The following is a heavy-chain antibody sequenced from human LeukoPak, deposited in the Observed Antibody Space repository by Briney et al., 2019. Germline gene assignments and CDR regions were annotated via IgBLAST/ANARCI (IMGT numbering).Heavy chain of an antibody. CDR1: GFSFSTYA. CDR3: AKGTYSGYDVDY. D-gene: IGHD5-12*01. Sequence: GGSLRLSCAASGFSFSTYAMSWVRQAPGKGLEWVSAISDSGGSTYYADSVKGRFTISRDNSKNTLYLQMNSLRAEDTAVYYCAKGTYSGYDVDYWGQGTLVTVSS. J-gene: IGHJ4*02. CDR2: ISDSGGST. V-gene: IGHV3-23*01.